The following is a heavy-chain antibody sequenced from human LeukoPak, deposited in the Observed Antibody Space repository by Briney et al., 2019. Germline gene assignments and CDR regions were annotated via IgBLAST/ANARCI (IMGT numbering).Heavy chain of an antibody. V-gene: IGHV4-59*08. D-gene: IGHD5-18*01. CDR1: GGSISNYY. CDR2: IYHSGSA. Sequence: PSETLSLTCTVSGGSISNYYWNWIRQPPGKAVEWIGHIYHSGSANYNPSLTGRVTMSVDTSKNQFSLKLTSVTAADTAVYYCARTEYSYHFSLDYWGRGTLVTVSS. J-gene: IGHJ4*02. CDR3: ARTEYSYHFSLDY.